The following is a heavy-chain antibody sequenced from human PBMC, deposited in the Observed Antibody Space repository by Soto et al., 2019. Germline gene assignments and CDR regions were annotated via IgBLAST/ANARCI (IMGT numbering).Heavy chain of an antibody. D-gene: IGHD6-6*01. CDR1: GGTFSSYA. Sequence: SVKVSCKASGGTFSSYAISWVRPAPGQGREWMGGIIPIFGTANYAQKFQGRVTITADKSTSTAYTEQTSLRSEDTAVYFCAAPRSRLVYYYRMDVWGQGTTVTVSS. CDR2: IIPIFGTA. J-gene: IGHJ6*02. CDR3: AAPRSRLVYYYRMDV. V-gene: IGHV1-69*06.